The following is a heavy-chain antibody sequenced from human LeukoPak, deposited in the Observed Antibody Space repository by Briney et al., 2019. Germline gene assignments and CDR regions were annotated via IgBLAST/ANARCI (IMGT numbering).Heavy chain of an antibody. CDR1: GYTFTGYY. D-gene: IGHD3-3*01. J-gene: IGHJ6*03. CDR2: INPNSGGT. CDR3: ARDTQILRFLEWLSEDYYYYYMDV. V-gene: IGHV1-2*06. Sequence: ASVKVSCKASGYTFTGYYMHWVRQAPGQGLEWMGRINPNSGGTNYAQKFQGRVTMTTDTSISTAYMELSRLRSDDTAVYYCARDTQILRFLEWLSEDYYYYYMDVWGKGTTVTVSS.